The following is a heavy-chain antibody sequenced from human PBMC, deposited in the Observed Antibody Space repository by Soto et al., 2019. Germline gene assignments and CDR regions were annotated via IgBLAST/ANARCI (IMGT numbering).Heavy chain of an antibody. CDR1: GYTFTSYG. J-gene: IGHJ6*03. D-gene: IGHD3-10*01. CDR3: ARIGGPMVRGIRGENYYYMDV. Sequence: ASVKVSCKASGYTFTSYGISWVRQAPGQGPEWMGWISAYNGNTNYAQKLQGRVTMTTDTSTSTAYMELRSLRSDDTAVYYCARIGGPMVRGIRGENYYYMDVWGKGTTVTVSS. CDR2: ISAYNGNT. V-gene: IGHV1-18*01.